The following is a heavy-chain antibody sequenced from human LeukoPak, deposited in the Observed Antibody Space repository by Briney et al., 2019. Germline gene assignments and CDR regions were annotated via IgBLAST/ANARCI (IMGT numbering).Heavy chain of an antibody. CDR2: ISYDGSNK. CDR1: GFTFSNYA. V-gene: IGHV3-30*04. D-gene: IGHD5-18*01. CDR3: ARDRDTRVGPTDIDY. J-gene: IGHJ4*02. Sequence: PGASVRLSCAASGFTFSNYAMHWVRQAPGKGLEWVAVISYDGSNKYYADSVKGRFTISRDNSKNTVYLQMNSLRAEDTAVYYCARDRDTRVGPTDIDYWGQGTLVTVPS.